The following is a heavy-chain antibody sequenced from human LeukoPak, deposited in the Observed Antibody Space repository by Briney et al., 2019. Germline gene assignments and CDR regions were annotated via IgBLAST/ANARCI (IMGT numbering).Heavy chain of an antibody. CDR3: AKDHGFDY. V-gene: IGHV3-30*18. J-gene: IGHJ4*02. CDR1: GFTFSSYG. CDR2: ISYDGSNK. Sequence: QSGGSLRLSCAASGFTFSSYGMHWVRQAPGKGLEWVAVISYDGSNKYYADSVKGRFTISRDNSENTLYLQMNSLRAEDTAVYYCAKDHGFDYWGQGTLVTVSS.